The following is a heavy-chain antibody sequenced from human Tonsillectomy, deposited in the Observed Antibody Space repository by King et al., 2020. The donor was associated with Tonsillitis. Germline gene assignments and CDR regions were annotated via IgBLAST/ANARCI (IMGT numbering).Heavy chain of an antibody. CDR3: ARILVYYYDSSGYYYPDAFDI. Sequence: TLKESGPVLVKPTETLTLTCTVSGVSLSNARMGVSWIRQPPGKALEWLAHIFSNDEKSSSTSLKSRLTISKDTSKSQVVLTMTNMDPVDTATYYCARILVYYYDSSGYYYPDAFDIWGQGTMVTVSS. CDR1: GVSLSNARMG. V-gene: IGHV2-26*01. D-gene: IGHD3-22*01. CDR2: IFSNDEK. J-gene: IGHJ3*02.